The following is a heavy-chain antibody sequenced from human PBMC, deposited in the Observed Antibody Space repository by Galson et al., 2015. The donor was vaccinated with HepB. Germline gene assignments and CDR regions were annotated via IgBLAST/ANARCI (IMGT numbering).Heavy chain of an antibody. CDR1: GGSISSYY. Sequence: SETLSLTCTVSGGSISSYYWSWIRQPPGKGLEWIGYIYYSGSTNYNPSLKSRVTISVDTSKNQFSLKLSSVTAADTAVYYCARASGDYYDSSGYFFAFEIWGQGTMVTVSS. CDR2: IYYSGST. D-gene: IGHD3-22*01. J-gene: IGHJ3*02. V-gene: IGHV4-59*01. CDR3: ARASGDYYDSSGYFFAFEI.